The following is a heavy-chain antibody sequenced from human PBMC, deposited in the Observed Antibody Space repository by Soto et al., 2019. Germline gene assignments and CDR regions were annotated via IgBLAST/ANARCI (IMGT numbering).Heavy chain of an antibody. CDR2: INVYNGNT. J-gene: IGHJ4*02. CDR1: GYTFTSFG. D-gene: IGHD6-13*01. Sequence: QVQLVQSGTEVKKPGASVKVSCKASGYTFTSFGIGWVRQAPGQGLEWMGWINVYNGNTYYVQKLQGRVTMTTDTSTSTSCMELRSLRSDDTAVYYCARVPFSSSWYGVDYWGQGTLITVPS. V-gene: IGHV1-18*01. CDR3: ARVPFSSSWYGVDY.